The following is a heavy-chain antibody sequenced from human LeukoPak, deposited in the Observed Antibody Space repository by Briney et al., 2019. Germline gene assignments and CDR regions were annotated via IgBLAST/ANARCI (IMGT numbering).Heavy chain of an antibody. Sequence: GESLKISCKGSGYRFTSYWIGWVRQMPGKGLDWMGIIYPGDSDTSSSPSFQGQVTISAENSISTAFLQWSSLKPSDTAMYYCARRRYYGSGSYTIDAFDIWGQGTMVSVSS. D-gene: IGHD3-10*01. CDR2: IYPGDSDT. V-gene: IGHV5-51*01. CDR1: GYRFTSYW. CDR3: ARRRYYGSGSYTIDAFDI. J-gene: IGHJ3*02.